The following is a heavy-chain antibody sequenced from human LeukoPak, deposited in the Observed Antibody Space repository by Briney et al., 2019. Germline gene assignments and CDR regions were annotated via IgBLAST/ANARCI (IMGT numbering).Heavy chain of an antibody. D-gene: IGHD6-25*01. V-gene: IGHV3-30*03. CDR1: GFTFSSYA. Sequence: RSGGSLRLSCAASGFTFSSYAIHWVRQAPGKGLEWVAVIASDGRDKHYAESVKGRFTISRDNSKSTLYLQTNSLRAENTAVYYCARDLRRIAAYYFDFWGQGTLVTVSS. CDR2: IASDGRDK. CDR3: ARDLRRIAAYYFDF. J-gene: IGHJ4*02.